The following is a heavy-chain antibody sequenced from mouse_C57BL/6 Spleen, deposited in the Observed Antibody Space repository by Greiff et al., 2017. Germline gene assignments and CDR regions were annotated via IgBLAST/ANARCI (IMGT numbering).Heavy chain of an antibody. Sequence: EVQLQQSGGGLVQPGGSLKLSCAASGFTFSDYYMYWVRQTPEKRLEWVAYISNGGGSTYYPDTVKGRFTISRDNAKNTLYLQMSRLKSEDTAMYYCARRRDYLAMDYWGQGTSVTVSS. CDR1: GFTFSDYY. CDR3: ARRRDYLAMDY. CDR2: ISNGGGST. J-gene: IGHJ4*01. V-gene: IGHV5-12*01.